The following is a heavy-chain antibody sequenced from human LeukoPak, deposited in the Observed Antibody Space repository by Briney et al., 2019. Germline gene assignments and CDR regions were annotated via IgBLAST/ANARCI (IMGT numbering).Heavy chain of an antibody. J-gene: IGHJ3*02. Sequence: ASVKVSCKASGYTFTSYYMHWVRQAPGQGLEWMGIINPSGGSTSYAQKFQGRVTMTRDISTSTVYMELSSLRSEDTAVYYCARGVYDSSGSTDAFDIWGQGTMVTVSS. CDR1: GYTFTSYY. CDR2: INPSGGST. D-gene: IGHD3-22*01. V-gene: IGHV1-46*01. CDR3: ARGVYDSSGSTDAFDI.